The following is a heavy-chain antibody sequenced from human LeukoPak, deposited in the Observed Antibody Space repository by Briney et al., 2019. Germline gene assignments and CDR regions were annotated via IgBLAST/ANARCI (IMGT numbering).Heavy chain of an antibody. CDR1: GGSFSGYY. CDR2: INHSGST. CDR3: ATGEYSSSSYFDY. V-gene: IGHV4-34*01. Sequence: SETLSLTCAVYGGSFSGYYWSWIRQPPGKGLEWIGEINHSGSTNYNPSLKSRVTISVDTSKNQFSLKLSSVTAADTAVYYCATGEYSSSSYFDYWGQGTLVTVSS. J-gene: IGHJ4*02. D-gene: IGHD6-6*01.